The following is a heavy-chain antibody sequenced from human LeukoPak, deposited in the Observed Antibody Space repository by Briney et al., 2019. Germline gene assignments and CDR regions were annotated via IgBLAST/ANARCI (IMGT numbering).Heavy chain of an antibody. CDR1: GFTFSSYG. V-gene: IGHV3-30*02. D-gene: IGHD6-13*01. CDR3: ARERLAAAGMGTFDY. J-gene: IGHJ4*02. Sequence: GGSLRLSCAASGFTFSSYGFHWVRQAPGKGLEWVTLIWHDGTRENYADSVKGRFTISRDNSKNTLYLQMNSLRAEDTAVYYRARERLAAAGMGTFDYWGQGTLVTVSS. CDR2: IWHDGTRE.